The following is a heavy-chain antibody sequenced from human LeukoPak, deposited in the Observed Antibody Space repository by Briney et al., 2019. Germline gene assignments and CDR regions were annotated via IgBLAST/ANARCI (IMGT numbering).Heavy chain of an antibody. Sequence: PSETLSLTCTVSGGSISSYYWSWIRQPPGKGLEWIGYIYYSGSTNYSPSLKSRVTISVDTSKNQFSLKLSSVTAADTAVYYCARVSSGSSWLGVAYYYYGMDVWGQGTTVTVSS. J-gene: IGHJ6*02. CDR2: IYYSGST. V-gene: IGHV4-59*01. CDR3: ARVSSGSSWLGVAYYYYGMDV. D-gene: IGHD6-13*01. CDR1: GGSISSYY.